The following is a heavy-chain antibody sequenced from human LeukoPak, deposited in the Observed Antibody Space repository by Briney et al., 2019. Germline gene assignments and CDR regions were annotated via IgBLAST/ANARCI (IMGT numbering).Heavy chain of an antibody. D-gene: IGHD6-6*01. J-gene: IGHJ6*03. CDR2: INHSGST. CDR3: ARTRGRQLVLYVVYYYYMDV. Sequence: SSETLSLTCAVSGGSFSGYYWSWIRQPPGKGLEWIGEINHSGSTNYNPSLKSRVTISVDTSKNQFSLKLSSVTAADTAVYYCARTRGRQLVLYVVYYYYMDVWGKGTTVTVSS. CDR1: GGSFSGYY. V-gene: IGHV4-34*01.